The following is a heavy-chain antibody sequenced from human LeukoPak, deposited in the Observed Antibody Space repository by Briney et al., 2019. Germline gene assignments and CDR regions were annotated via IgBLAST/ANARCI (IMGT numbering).Heavy chain of an antibody. CDR3: ARVYSPFDY. J-gene: IGHJ4*02. V-gene: IGHV4-38-2*02. CDR2: IYHSGST. CDR1: GYSISSGYY. D-gene: IGHD5-18*01. Sequence: SETLSLTCTVSGYSISSGYYWGWIRQPPGKGLEWIGSIYHSGSTYYNPSLKSRATISVDTSKNQFSLKLSSVTAADTAVYYCARVYSPFDYWGQGTLVTVSS.